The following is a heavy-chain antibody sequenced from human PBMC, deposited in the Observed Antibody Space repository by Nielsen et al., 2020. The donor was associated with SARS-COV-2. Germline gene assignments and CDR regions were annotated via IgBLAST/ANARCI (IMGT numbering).Heavy chain of an antibody. CDR2: ISTYSGDT. D-gene: IGHD3-3*01. CDR3: ARVAFWSGYDY. CDR1: GYTFTSYG. Sequence: ASVKVSCKASGYTFTSYGISWVRQAPGQGLEWMGRISTYSGDTKYAEKFQGRVILTTDRSTSTVYMEMRGLRSDDTAIYYCARVAFWSGYDYWGQGALVTVSS. V-gene: IGHV1-18*01. J-gene: IGHJ4*02.